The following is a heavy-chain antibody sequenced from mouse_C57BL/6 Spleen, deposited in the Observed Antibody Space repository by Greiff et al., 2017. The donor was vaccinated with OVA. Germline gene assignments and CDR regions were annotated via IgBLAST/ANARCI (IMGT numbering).Heavy chain of an antibody. D-gene: IGHD1-1*01. Sequence: QVQLQQSGAELVRPGASVTLSCKASGYTFTDYEMHWVKQTPVHGLEWIGAIDPETGGTAYNQKFKGKAILTADKSSSTAYMELRSLTSEDAAVYYCTRVGATKAWFAYWGQGTLVTVSA. J-gene: IGHJ3*01. V-gene: IGHV1-15*01. CDR2: IDPETGGT. CDR1: GYTFTDYE. CDR3: TRVGATKAWFAY.